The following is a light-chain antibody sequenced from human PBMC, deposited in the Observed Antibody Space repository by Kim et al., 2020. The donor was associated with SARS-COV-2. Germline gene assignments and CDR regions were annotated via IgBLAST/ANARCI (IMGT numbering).Light chain of an antibody. CDR1: SSNIGSKY. CDR2: RNN. J-gene: IGLJ2*01. V-gene: IGLV1-47*01. CDR3: ATWDDSLSGGV. Sequence: GQRDTISCSGSSSNIGSKYVCWYQQHPGTAPRLLIYRNNQRPSGVPDRFSGSRSGTSASLAISGLRSEDEADYYCATWDDSLSGGVFGGGTQLTVL.